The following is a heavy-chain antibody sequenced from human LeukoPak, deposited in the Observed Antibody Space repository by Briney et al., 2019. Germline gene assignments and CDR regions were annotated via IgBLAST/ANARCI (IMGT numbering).Heavy chain of an antibody. D-gene: IGHD6-13*01. J-gene: IGHJ4*02. CDR2: IYYSGST. CDR3: ARGGEQQLVQPLDY. V-gene: IGHV4-39*07. Sequence: SETLSLTCTVSGGSISSSSYYWGWIRQPPGKGLEWIGSIYYSGSTYYNPSLKSRVTISVDTSKNQFSLKLSSVTAADTAVYYCARGGEQQLVQPLDYWGQGTLVTVSS. CDR1: GGSISSSSYY.